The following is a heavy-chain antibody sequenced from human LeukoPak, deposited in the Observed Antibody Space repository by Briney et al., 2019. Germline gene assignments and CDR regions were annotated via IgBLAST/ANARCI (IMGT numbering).Heavy chain of an antibody. CDR2: IYRTGRT. V-gene: IGHV4-4*02. CDR1: GDSISNNYL. J-gene: IGHJ3*02. Sequence: SGALSLTCAVSGDSISNNYLWRWVRQFPGKGLEYIGEIYRTGRTNYNPSLKSRVTISIDKSENQFSLNLRSVTAADTAVYYCGRHDYGDSSAAFDIWGQGTMVTVSS. CDR3: GRHDYGDSSAAFDI. D-gene: IGHD4-17*01.